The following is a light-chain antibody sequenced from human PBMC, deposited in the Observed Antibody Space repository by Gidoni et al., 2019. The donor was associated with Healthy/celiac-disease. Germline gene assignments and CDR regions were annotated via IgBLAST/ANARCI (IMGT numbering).Light chain of an antibody. CDR3: HHSYSTLPYT. J-gene: IGKJ2*01. CDR2: AAS. CDR1: QSISSY. V-gene: IGKV1-39*01. Sequence: DIQMTQSPSSLSASEGDRVTITCRASQSISSYLNWYQQKPGKAPKLLIYAASSLQSGVPSRFSGSGSGTDFTLTISSLQPEDFATYSCHHSYSTLPYTFGQGTKLEIK.